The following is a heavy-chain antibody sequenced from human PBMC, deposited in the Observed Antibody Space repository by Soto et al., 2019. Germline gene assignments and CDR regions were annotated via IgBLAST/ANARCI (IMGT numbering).Heavy chain of an antibody. J-gene: IGHJ6*03. CDR2: ISGSGGST. V-gene: IGHV3-23*01. CDR3: AKVVDTAMVTVYYYYMDV. CDR1: GFTFSSYA. Sequence: EVQLLESGGGLVQPGGSLRLSCAASGFTFSSYAMSWVRQAPGKGLEWVSAISGSGGSTYYADSVKGRFTISRDNSKNTLYLQMNSLRAEDTAVYYCAKVVDTAMVTVYYYYMDVWGKGTTVTVS. D-gene: IGHD5-18*01.